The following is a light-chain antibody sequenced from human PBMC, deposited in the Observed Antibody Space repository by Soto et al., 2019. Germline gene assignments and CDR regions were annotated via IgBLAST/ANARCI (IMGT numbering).Light chain of an antibody. CDR2: DVS. Sequence: DIVLTQSPATLSLSPGERATLSCRPSEDVTSSLAWYQQKPGQSPSLLIYDVSNRATGIPARFSGSGSGADFTLTISSLEPDDFAVYYCQQRYNWPRTFGQGTKVEI. CDR1: EDVTSS. V-gene: IGKV3-11*01. CDR3: QQRYNWPRT. J-gene: IGKJ1*01.